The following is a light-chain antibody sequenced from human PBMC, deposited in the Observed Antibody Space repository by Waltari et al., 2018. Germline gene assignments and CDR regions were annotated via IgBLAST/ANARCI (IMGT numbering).Light chain of an antibody. CDR1: QGIRND. CDR2: AAS. J-gene: IGKJ5*01. V-gene: IGKV1-6*01. CDR3: LQDYNYPIT. Sequence: AIQITQSPSSLSASVGARVTITCQVRQGIRNDLGCYRQKPGKAPKLLFYAASSLQSRVPSRFSGSGSGTDVTLTISSLQPEDFATYYCLQDYNYPITFGQGTRLEIK.